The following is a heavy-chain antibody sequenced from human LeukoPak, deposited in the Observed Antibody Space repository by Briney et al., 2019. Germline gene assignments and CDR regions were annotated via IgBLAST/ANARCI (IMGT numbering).Heavy chain of an antibody. V-gene: IGHV3-23*01. Sequence: GGSLRLSCAASGFTFSSYAMSWVRQAPGKGLEWVSAISGSGGSTYYADSVKGRFTISRDNSKNTLYLQMNSLRAEDTAVYYCARVHDRGYGMDVWGQGTTVTVSS. CDR1: GFTFSSYA. D-gene: IGHD1-1*01. CDR3: ARVHDRGYGMDV. J-gene: IGHJ6*02. CDR2: ISGSGGST.